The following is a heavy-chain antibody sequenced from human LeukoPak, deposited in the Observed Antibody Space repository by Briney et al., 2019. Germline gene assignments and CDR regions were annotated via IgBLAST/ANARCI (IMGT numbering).Heavy chain of an antibody. D-gene: IGHD2-8*02. CDR1: GFTFSNYA. CDR2: INSDGSST. Sequence: GGSLRLSCATSGFTFSNYAIHWVRQAPGKGLVWVSRINSDGSSTSYADSVKGRFTISRDNAKNTLYLQMNSLRAEDTAVYYCAKDLDVTTGLNFDYWGQGTLVTVSS. J-gene: IGHJ4*02. CDR3: AKDLDVTTGLNFDY. V-gene: IGHV3-74*01.